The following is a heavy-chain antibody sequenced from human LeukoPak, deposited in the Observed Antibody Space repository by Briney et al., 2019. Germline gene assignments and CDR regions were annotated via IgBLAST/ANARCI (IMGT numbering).Heavy chain of an antibody. Sequence: PSETLSLTCAVYGGSFSGYYWSWIRQPPGKGLEWIGEIHHSGSTNFNPSLKSRVTISVDTSKYQFSLKLSSVTAADTAVYYCARGLVVRHNYYYMDVWGKGTTVTVSS. J-gene: IGHJ6*03. D-gene: IGHD2-15*01. CDR3: ARGLVVRHNYYYMDV. V-gene: IGHV4-34*01. CDR1: GGSFSGYY. CDR2: IHHSGST.